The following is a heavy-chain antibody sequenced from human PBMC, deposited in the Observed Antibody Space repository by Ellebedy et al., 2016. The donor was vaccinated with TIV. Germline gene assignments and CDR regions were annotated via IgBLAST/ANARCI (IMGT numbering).Heavy chain of an antibody. V-gene: IGHV3-23*01. D-gene: IGHD3-3*01. CDR1: GFTFSSYA. Sequence: GESLKISCAASGFTFSSYAMSWVRQAPGKGLEWVSAISGSGGSTYYADSVKGRFTISRDNSKNTLYLQMNSLRAEDTAVYYCAKGGLRFLEWLSSDYFDYWGQGTLVTVSS. J-gene: IGHJ4*02. CDR3: AKGGLRFLEWLSSDYFDY. CDR2: ISGSGGST.